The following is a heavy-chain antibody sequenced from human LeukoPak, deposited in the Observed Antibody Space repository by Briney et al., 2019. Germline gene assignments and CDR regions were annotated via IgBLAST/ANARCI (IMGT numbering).Heavy chain of an antibody. V-gene: IGHV4-59*01. Sequence: PSETLSLTWTVSGGSISSYYWSWIRQPPGKGLEWIGYIYYSGSTNYNPSLKSRVTISVDTSKNQFSLKLSSVTAADTAVYYCARIYYYDSSGYSNWFDPWGQGTLVTVSS. J-gene: IGHJ5*02. D-gene: IGHD3-22*01. CDR1: GGSISSYY. CDR3: ARIYYYDSSGYSNWFDP. CDR2: IYYSGST.